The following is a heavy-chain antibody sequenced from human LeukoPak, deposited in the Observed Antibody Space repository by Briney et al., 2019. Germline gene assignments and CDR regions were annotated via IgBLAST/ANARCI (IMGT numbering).Heavy chain of an antibody. Sequence: ASVKVSCKASGYTFISYGISWVRQAPGQGLEWMGWISAYNGNQRYAQKFQGRVTMTTDTSTSTAYMELSSLRSEDTAVYYCARDDIVVVVAATNEEEGGYYYYGMDVWGQGTTVTVSS. D-gene: IGHD2-15*01. CDR3: ARDDIVVVVAATNEEEGGYYYYGMDV. CDR1: GYTFISYG. CDR2: ISAYNGNQ. V-gene: IGHV1-18*01. J-gene: IGHJ6*02.